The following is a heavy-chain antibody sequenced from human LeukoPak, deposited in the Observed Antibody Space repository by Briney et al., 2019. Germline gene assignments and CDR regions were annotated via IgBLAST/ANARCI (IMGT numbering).Heavy chain of an antibody. CDR1: GGSTSSSSYY. CDR2: IYYSGST. Sequence: SETLSLTCIVSGGSTSSSSYYWGWIRQPPGKGLEWIGSIYYSGSTYYNPSLKSRVTISVDTSKNQFSLKLSSVTAADTAVYYCARGILVPFDYWGQGILVTVSS. CDR3: ARGILVPFDY. V-gene: IGHV4-39*07. J-gene: IGHJ4*02.